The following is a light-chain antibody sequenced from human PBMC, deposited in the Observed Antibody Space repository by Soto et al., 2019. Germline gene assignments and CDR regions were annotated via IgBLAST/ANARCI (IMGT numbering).Light chain of an antibody. J-gene: IGKJ3*01. V-gene: IGKV3-11*01. CDR1: QSVSSY. Sequence: EIVLTQSPATLSLSPGERATLSCRASQSVSSYLAWYQQKPGQAPRLLIYDASNWATGIPARFSGSGSGTDFTLTISILAADDFAVYYCQQRSNWPTFGPGTKVDIK. CDR3: QQRSNWPT. CDR2: DAS.